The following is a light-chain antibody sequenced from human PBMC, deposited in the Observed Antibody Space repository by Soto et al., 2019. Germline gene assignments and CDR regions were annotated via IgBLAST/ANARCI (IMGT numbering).Light chain of an antibody. J-gene: IGKJ1*01. V-gene: IGKV3-20*01. CDR1: QSVSRSY. CDR2: GAS. Sequence: EIVLTQSPGTLSLSPGDRATLSCRASQSVSRSYLGWYQQKPGQAPRLLMYGASIRAAGVPDRFSGSGSGKEFTLTISRLEPEDFTVYSCHHYETCGRGPKVKL. CDR3: HHYET.